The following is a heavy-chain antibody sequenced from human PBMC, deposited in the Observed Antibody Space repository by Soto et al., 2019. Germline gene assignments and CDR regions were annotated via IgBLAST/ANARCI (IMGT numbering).Heavy chain of an antibody. Sequence: QVQLVESGGGVVQPGRSLRLSCAASGFTFSNYAMHWVRQAPGKGLEWVAVISYDGSNKYYADSVKGRFTISRDNSKNTLYLQMNSLRAEDTAVYYCARVDGEAARGYFDYWGQGTLVTVSS. CDR1: GFTFSNYA. V-gene: IGHV3-30-3*01. CDR2: ISYDGSNK. J-gene: IGHJ4*02. CDR3: ARVDGEAARGYFDY. D-gene: IGHD6-6*01.